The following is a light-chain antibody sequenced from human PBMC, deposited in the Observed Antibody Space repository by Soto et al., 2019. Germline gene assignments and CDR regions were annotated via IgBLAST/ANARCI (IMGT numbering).Light chain of an antibody. J-gene: IGKJ5*01. Sequence: EIVLTQSPATLSLSPWERATLSCRASQIVSSYLAWYQQKPGQSPRLLIYDASNRATGIPARFSGSGSGTDFTLTISRLEPEDFAFYYCQQRSNWVTFGQGTRLEIK. CDR3: QQRSNWVT. V-gene: IGKV3-11*01. CDR2: DAS. CDR1: QIVSSY.